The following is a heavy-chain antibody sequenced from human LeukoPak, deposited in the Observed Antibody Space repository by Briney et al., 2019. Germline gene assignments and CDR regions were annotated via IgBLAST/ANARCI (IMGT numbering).Heavy chain of an antibody. Sequence: MASETLSLTCTVSGGSISSYYWSWIRQPPGKGLEWIGYIYYSGSTNYNPSLKSRVTISVDTSKNQFSLKLSSVTAADTAVYYCARATVVTSWCFDLWGRGTLVTVSS. CDR1: GGSISSYY. V-gene: IGHV4-59*01. CDR3: ARATVVTSWCFDL. J-gene: IGHJ2*01. D-gene: IGHD4-23*01. CDR2: IYYSGST.